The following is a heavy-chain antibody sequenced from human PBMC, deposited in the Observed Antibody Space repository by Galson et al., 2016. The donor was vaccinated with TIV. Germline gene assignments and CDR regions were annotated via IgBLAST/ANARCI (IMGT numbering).Heavy chain of an antibody. CDR3: FHWLLDS. J-gene: IGHJ4*02. V-gene: IGHV3-48*03. CDR1: GFTFDNYA. CDR2: ISRGGGTI. D-gene: IGHD3-22*01. Sequence: SLRLSCADSGFTFDNYAFNWVRQAPGKGLEWLSYISRGGGTIYYADSVKGRFTISRDNSKNSLYLHMDSLRAEDTAVYYCFHWLLDSWGPGTLVTVSS.